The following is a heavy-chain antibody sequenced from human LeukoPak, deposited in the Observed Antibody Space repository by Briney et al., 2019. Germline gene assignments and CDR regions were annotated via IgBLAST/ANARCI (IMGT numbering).Heavy chain of an antibody. D-gene: IGHD5-12*01. J-gene: IGHJ4*02. CDR2: IKQDGSER. CDR1: GFTFSSYW. V-gene: IGHV3-7*01. CDR3: ARGWWLRFVGCYFDY. Sequence: PGGSLRLSCAASGFTFSSYWMSWVRQAPGKGLEWVANIKQDGSERYYVDSVKGRFTISRDNAKNSLYLQMNSLRAEDTAVYYCARGWWLRFVGCYFDYWGQGTLVTVS.